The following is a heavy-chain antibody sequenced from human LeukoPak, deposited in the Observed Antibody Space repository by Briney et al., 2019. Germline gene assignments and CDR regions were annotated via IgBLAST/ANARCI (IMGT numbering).Heavy chain of an antibody. CDR3: AGDLDFWSGYYTGVFDY. V-gene: IGHV3-48*01. J-gene: IGHJ4*02. D-gene: IGHD3-3*01. Sequence: PGGSLRLSCAASGFTFSSYSMNWVRKAPGKGLEWVSYISSSSSTIYYADSVKGRSTISRDNAKNSLYLQMNSLRAEDTAVYYCAGDLDFWSGYYTGVFDYWGQGTLVTVSS. CDR1: GFTFSSYS. CDR2: ISSSSSTI.